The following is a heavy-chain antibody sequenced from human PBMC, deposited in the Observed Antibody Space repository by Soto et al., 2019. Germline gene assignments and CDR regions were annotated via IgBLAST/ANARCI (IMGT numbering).Heavy chain of an antibody. CDR3: ATGHCSGGSCYSAYYYYGMDV. CDR2: INPNSGGT. CDR1: GYTLTGYY. D-gene: IGHD2-15*01. V-gene: IGHV1-2*04. Sequence: ASVKVSCKASGYTLTGYYMHWVRQAPGQGLEWMGWINPNSGGTNYAQKFQGWVTMTRDTSISTAYMELSRLRSDDTAVYYCATGHCSGGSCYSAYYYYGMDVWGQGTTVTVSS. J-gene: IGHJ6*02.